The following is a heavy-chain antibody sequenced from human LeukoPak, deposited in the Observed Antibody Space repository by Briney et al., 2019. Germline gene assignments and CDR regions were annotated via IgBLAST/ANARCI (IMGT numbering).Heavy chain of an antibody. Sequence: SSETLSLTCTVSGGSISSYYWSWIRQPPGKGLEWIGYIYYSGSTNYNPSLKSRVTISVDTSKNQFSLKLSSVTAADTAVYYCARETGYSSGWYVYWGQGTLVTVSS. V-gene: IGHV4-59*01. CDR3: ARETGYSSGWYVY. D-gene: IGHD6-19*01. CDR2: IYYSGST. CDR1: GGSISSYY. J-gene: IGHJ4*02.